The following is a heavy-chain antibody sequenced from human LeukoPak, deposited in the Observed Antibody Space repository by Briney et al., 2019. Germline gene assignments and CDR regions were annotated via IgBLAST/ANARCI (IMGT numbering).Heavy chain of an antibody. CDR2: MYHSGST. CDR3: ARVPSLGVVVPAAMEY. D-gene: IGHD2-2*01. Sequence: SETLSLTCTVSGYSISSGYYWGWIRQPPGKGLEWIGSMYHSGSTYYNPSLKSRVTISVDTSKNQFSLRLSSVTAADTAVYYCARVPSLGVVVPAAMEYWGQGTLVTVSS. CDR1: GYSISSGYY. V-gene: IGHV4-38-2*02. J-gene: IGHJ4*02.